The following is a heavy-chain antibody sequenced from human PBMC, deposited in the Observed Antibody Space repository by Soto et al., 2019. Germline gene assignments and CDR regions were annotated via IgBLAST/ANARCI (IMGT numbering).Heavy chain of an antibody. J-gene: IGHJ6*02. CDR1: GFTFSSDG. D-gene: IGHD1-26*01. CDR3: ARDGGSLLPSADYYYGMDV. CDR2: IWYDGSNK. V-gene: IGHV3-33*01. Sequence: GGSLRLSCAASGFTFSSDGMHWVRQAPGKGLEWVAVIWYDGSNKYYADSVKGRFTISRDNSKNTLYLQMNSLRAEDTAVYYCARDGGSLLPSADYYYGMDVWGQGTTVTVSS.